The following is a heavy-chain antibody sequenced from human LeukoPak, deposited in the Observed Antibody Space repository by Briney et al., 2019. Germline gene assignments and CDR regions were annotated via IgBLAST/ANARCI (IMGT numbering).Heavy chain of an antibody. CDR1: GASFSSGYVY. Sequence: SQTLSLTCAVSGASFSSGYVYWNWTRQSRGKGREWFGSIHPSGRLYNNPSLESRVTISIDTSKNQFSLNLNSVTAADTAVYFCSRGLDSRKLGYWGQGTLVTVSS. V-gene: IGHV4-31*11. CDR2: IHPSGRL. D-gene: IGHD3-22*01. J-gene: IGHJ4*02. CDR3: SRGLDSRKLGY.